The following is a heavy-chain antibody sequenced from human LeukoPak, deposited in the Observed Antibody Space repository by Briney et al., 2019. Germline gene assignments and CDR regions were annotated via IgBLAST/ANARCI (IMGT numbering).Heavy chain of an antibody. J-gene: IGHJ1*01. CDR3: ARDRGTFYFGGSGPVLEYFHP. CDR1: GLTFSSYS. D-gene: IGHD3-22*01. CDR2: ITTSSTYI. Sequence: GGSLRLSCAASGLTFSSYSMNWVRQAPGKGPEWVSSITTSSTYIYYSDSVKGRFTISRDDAKNSLFLQMNSLRAEDTAVYFCARDRGTFYFGGSGPVLEYFHPWGQGTLVAVSS. V-gene: IGHV3-21*01.